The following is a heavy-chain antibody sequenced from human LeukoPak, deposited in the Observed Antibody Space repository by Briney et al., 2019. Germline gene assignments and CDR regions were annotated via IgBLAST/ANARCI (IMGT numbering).Heavy chain of an antibody. CDR1: GYTFTSYY. CDR3: ARGTDVDTVYYYYMDV. CDR2: INPSGGST. D-gene: IGHD5-18*01. J-gene: IGHJ6*03. V-gene: IGHV1-46*01. Sequence: ASVKVSCKASGYTFTSYYMHWVRQAPGQGLEWMGIINPSGGSTSYAQKFQGRVTMTRDMSTSTVYMELSSLRSEDTAVYYCARGTDVDTVYYYYMDVWGKGTTVTVSS.